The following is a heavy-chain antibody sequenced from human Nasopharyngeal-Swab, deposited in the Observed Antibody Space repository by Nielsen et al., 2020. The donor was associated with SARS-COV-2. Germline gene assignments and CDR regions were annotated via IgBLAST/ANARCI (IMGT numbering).Heavy chain of an antibody. CDR2: INHSGST. J-gene: IGHJ4*02. CDR3: ARGLSLDY. CDR1: GGSFSGYY. V-gene: IGHV4-34*01. Sequence: GSLRLSCAVYGGSFSGYYWSWIRQPPGKGLEWIGEINHSGSTNHNPSLKSRVTISVDTSKNQFSLELSSVTAADTAVYYCARGLSLDYWGQGTLVTVSS.